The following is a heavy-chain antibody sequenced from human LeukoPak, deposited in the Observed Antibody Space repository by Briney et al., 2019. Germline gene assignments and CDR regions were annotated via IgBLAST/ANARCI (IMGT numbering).Heavy chain of an antibody. CDR1: AFTFSSHW. CDR2: IKQDGSEK. J-gene: IGHJ5*02. CDR3: ARSRDLTTGVAWFDP. D-gene: IGHD4-23*01. V-gene: IGHV3-7*01. Sequence: PGGSLRLSCAASAFTFSSHWMSWVRQAPGQGLEWVANIKQDGSEKYYVDSVKGRFTISRDNAKNSLYLQMNNLRAEDTAVYYCARSRDLTTGVAWFDPWGQGTLVTVSS.